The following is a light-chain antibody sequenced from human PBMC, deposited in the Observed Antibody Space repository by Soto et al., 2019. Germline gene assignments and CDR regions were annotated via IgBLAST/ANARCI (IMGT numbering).Light chain of an antibody. V-gene: IGKV3D-15*01. J-gene: IGKJ2*01. CDR1: QSVSGN. CDR3: QQHDALEYI. CDR2: GAS. Sequence: EIVMTQSPATLSVSPGERATLSCRASQSVSGNLAWYQQKPGQAPRLLIYGASTRAAGIPDRFSGSGSGTDFTLTISRLEPEDSAVYVCQQHDALEYIFGQGTKVEIK.